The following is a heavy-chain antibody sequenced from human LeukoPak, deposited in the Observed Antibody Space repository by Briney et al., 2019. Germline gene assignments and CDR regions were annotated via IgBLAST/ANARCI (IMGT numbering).Heavy chain of an antibody. CDR2: IYYSGTT. CDR3: ARGGSGSYSFLVRAVVFDP. J-gene: IGHJ5*02. V-gene: IGHV4-39*07. CDR1: GGSISSSSYY. D-gene: IGHD3-10*01. Sequence: PSETLSLTCTVSGGSISSSSYYWGWIRQPPGKGLEWIGIIYYSGTTYYNPSLESRVTISADTSKNQFSLKLSSVTAADTAVYYCARGGSGSYSFLVRAVVFDPWGQGTLVTVSS.